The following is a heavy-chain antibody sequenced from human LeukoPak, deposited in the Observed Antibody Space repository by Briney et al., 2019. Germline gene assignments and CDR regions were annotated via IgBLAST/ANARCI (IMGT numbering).Heavy chain of an antibody. CDR3: ATGIVPGEFDY. D-gene: IGHD2-21*01. J-gene: IGHJ4*02. CDR1: GYTLTELS. Sequence: GASVKVSCKVSGYTLTELSMHWVRQAPGKGLEWMGGFDPEDGETIYAQKFQGRVTMTEGTSTDTAYMELSSLRSEDTAVYYCATGIVPGEFDYWGQGTLVTVSS. CDR2: FDPEDGET. V-gene: IGHV1-24*01.